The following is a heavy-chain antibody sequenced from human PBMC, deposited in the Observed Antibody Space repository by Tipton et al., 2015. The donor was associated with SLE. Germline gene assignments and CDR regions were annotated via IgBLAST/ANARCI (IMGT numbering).Heavy chain of an antibody. CDR1: GASISSHY. CDR2: MYYTGSA. D-gene: IGHD5-24*01. Sequence: GSLRLSCTVSGASISSHYWSWIRQPPGKGLEWIGYMYYTGSAHYNPSLRNRVTMSLDTSKNQFSLKLSSVTAADTAVYYCARTNLQGSLVDWYFDLWGRGTLVTVSS. J-gene: IGHJ2*01. V-gene: IGHV4-59*11. CDR3: ARTNLQGSLVDWYFDL.